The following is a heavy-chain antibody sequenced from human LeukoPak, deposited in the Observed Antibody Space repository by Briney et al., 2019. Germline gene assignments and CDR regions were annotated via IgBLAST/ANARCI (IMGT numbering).Heavy chain of an antibody. Sequence: SETLSLTCAVSGYSISSGYYWGWIRQPPGKGLEWIGSIYHSGSTYYNPSLKSRVTISVDTSKNQFSLKLSSVTAADTAVYYCARHGGITMIVVIPDWYFDLWGRGTLVTVSS. CDR2: IYHSGST. CDR3: ARHGGITMIVVIPDWYFDL. V-gene: IGHV4-38-2*01. CDR1: GYSISSGYY. J-gene: IGHJ2*01. D-gene: IGHD3-22*01.